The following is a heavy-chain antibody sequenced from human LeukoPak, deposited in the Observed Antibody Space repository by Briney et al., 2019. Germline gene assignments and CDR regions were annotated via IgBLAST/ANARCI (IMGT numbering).Heavy chain of an antibody. D-gene: IGHD3-22*01. CDR3: ARDLIYYDSSGYRGEYYFDY. CDR1: GYTFTSYA. J-gene: IGHJ4*02. Sequence: ASVKVSCKASGYTFTSYAMHWVRQAPGQRLEWMGWINAGNGNTKYSQKFQGRDTITRDTSASTAYMELSSLRSEDTAVYYCARDLIYYDSSGYRGEYYFDYWGQGTLVTVSS. V-gene: IGHV1-3*01. CDR2: INAGNGNT.